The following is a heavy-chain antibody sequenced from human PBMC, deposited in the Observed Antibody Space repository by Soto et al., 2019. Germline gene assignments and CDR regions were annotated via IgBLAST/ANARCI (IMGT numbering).Heavy chain of an antibody. CDR3: ARVIAWFDSSGLDY. D-gene: IGHD3-22*01. CDR1: GGSISNYY. CDR2: IYYSGST. V-gene: IGHV4-59*01. J-gene: IGHJ4*02. Sequence: PSETLSLTCTVSGGSISNYYWSWIRQPPGKGLEWIGYIYYSGSTNYNPSLRSRVTISLDTSKNQFSLKLTSVTAADTAVYYCARVIAWFDSSGLDYWGQGTLVTVSS.